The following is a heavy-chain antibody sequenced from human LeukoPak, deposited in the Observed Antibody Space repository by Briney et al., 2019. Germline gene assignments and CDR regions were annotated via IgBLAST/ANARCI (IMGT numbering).Heavy chain of an antibody. J-gene: IGHJ5*02. CDR3: ARDRQIADRTSYNWFDP. V-gene: IGHV4-34*01. Sequence: SETLSLTCAVYGGSFSGYYWSWLRQPPGKGLEWIGEINHSGSTNYNPSLKSRVTISVDTSKNQFSLKLSSVTAADTAVYYCARDRQIADRTSYNWFDPWGQGTLVTVSS. D-gene: IGHD6-6*01. CDR2: INHSGST. CDR1: GGSFSGYY.